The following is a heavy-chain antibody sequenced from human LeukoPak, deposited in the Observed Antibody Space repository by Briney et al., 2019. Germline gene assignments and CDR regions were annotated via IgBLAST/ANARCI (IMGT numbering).Heavy chain of an antibody. Sequence: ASVKVSCKASGYTFTGYYMHWVRQAPGQGLEWMGWINPNSGGTNYAQKFQGRVTMTRDTSISTAYMELSRLRSDDTAVYYCARDPKPYDRSGYFLDYWGQGTLVTVS. CDR1: GYTFTGYY. CDR2: INPNSGGT. D-gene: IGHD3-22*01. J-gene: IGHJ4*02. CDR3: ARDPKPYDRSGYFLDY. V-gene: IGHV1-2*02.